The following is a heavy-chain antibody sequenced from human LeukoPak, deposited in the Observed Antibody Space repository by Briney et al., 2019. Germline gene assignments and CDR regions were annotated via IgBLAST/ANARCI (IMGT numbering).Heavy chain of an antibody. D-gene: IGHD4-17*01. CDR2: MNPNSGNK. V-gene: IGHV1-8*01. Sequence: ASVTVSCKASGYTFTSYDINWVRQATGQGLEWMGWMNPNSGNKGYAQKFQDRVTMTRNTSINTAYMELSSLRAEDTAVYYCARRYGDYARFDSWGQGSLVTVSS. CDR3: ARRYGDYARFDS. CDR1: GYTFTSYD. J-gene: IGHJ4*02.